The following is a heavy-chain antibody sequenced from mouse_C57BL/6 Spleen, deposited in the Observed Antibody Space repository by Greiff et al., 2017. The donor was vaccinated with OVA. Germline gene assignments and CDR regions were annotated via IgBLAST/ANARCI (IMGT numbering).Heavy chain of an antibody. CDR1: GYAFSSSW. J-gene: IGHJ1*03. CDR3: ARDSSGYRYFDV. CDR2: IYPGDGDT. Sequence: QVQLKESGPELVKPGASVKISCKASGYAFSSSWMNWVKQRPGKGLEWIGRIYPGDGDTNYNGKFKGKATLTADKSSSTAYMQLSSLTSEDSAVYFCARDSSGYRYFDVWGTGTTVTVSS. D-gene: IGHD3-2*02. V-gene: IGHV1-82*01.